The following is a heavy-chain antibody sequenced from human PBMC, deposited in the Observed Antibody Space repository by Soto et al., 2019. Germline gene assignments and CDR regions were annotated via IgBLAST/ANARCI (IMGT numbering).Heavy chain of an antibody. D-gene: IGHD3-3*02. CDR2: MYDSGST. CDR3: ARESLGINIVGLVND. CDR1: GGSISNGDYY. V-gene: IGHV4-30-4*01. J-gene: IGHJ3*01. Sequence: SETLSLTCTVSGGSISNGDYYWSWIRQSPGMGLEWIGYMYDSGSTYYNPSLRSRVTISVDTSKNQFSLSLTSESATDTGVYYCARESLGINIVGLVNDWGQGTMVTVSS.